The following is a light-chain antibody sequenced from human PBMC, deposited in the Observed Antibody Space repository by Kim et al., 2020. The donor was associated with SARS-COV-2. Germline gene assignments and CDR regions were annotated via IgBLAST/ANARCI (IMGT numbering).Light chain of an antibody. CDR2: SVS. CDR1: QGITNY. Sequence: DIQMTQSPSAMSASVGDRVTITCRASQGITNYLAWFQQKPGKVPKRLIYSVSSLQSGVPSRFSGSGFGTEFTLTISSLQPEDLATYYCLQNSYYPPTFGGGTQVDIK. V-gene: IGKV1-17*03. J-gene: IGKJ4*02. CDR3: LQNSYYPPT.